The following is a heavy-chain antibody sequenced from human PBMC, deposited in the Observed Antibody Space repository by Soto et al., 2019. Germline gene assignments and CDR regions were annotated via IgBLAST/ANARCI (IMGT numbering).Heavy chain of an antibody. CDR3: ARGYYYYDGSGYYMY. Sequence: SVKVSCKASGGTFSSYAISWVRQAPGQWLEWMGGIIPIFGTAIYAQMVQVRVTMTADESTSTAYMELSILRSEDTAVYYCARGYYYYDGSGYYMYWGQGTLVTVSS. J-gene: IGHJ4*02. CDR2: IIPIFGTA. D-gene: IGHD3-22*01. CDR1: GGTFSSYA. V-gene: IGHV1-69*13.